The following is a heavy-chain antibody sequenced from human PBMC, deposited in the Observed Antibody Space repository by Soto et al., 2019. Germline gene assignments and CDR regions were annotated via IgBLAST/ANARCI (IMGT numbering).Heavy chain of an antibody. V-gene: IGHV3-48*02. D-gene: IGHD6-13*01. J-gene: IGHJ4*02. CDR3: ARGSSNWAYYFDF. CDR1: GFTFSSYS. Sequence: EVHLVESGGGLVQPGGSLRLSCAASGFTFSSYSLNWVRQAPGKGLEWVSYITSSGTTVYYADSVRGRFTISRDNAKNSLYLQMTSLRDDATSVSYCARGSSNWAYYFDFWGQGTLVTVSS. CDR2: ITSSGTTV.